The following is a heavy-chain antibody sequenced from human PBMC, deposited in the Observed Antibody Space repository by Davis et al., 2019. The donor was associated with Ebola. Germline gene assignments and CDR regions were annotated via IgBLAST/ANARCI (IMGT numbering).Heavy chain of an antibody. CDR1: GGSISSYY. D-gene: IGHD3-10*01. CDR2: VDYTGGT. CDR3: ARDLPNYYGSGRHSPWGMDV. J-gene: IGHJ6*02. Sequence: SETLSLTCTVSGGSISSYYWSWIRQPPGKGLEWIGYVDYTGGTNYNPSLKSRVTLSVDTSNNQFSLTLTSVTAADTAVYYCARDLPNYYGSGRHSPWGMDVWGQGTTVTVSS. V-gene: IGHV4-59*12.